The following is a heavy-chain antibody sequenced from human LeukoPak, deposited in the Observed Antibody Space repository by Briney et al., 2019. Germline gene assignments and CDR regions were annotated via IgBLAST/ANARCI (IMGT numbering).Heavy chain of an antibody. V-gene: IGHV3-53*01. CDR1: GFTVSSNY. Sequence: PGGSLRLSCAASGFTVSSNYMSWVRQAPGKGLEWVSVIYSGGSTYYADSVKGRFTISRDNSKNTLYLQMNSLRAEDTAVYYCAKLTYSSSSGYYFDYWGQGTLVTVSS. CDR2: IYSGGST. J-gene: IGHJ4*02. D-gene: IGHD6-6*01. CDR3: AKLTYSSSSGYYFDY.